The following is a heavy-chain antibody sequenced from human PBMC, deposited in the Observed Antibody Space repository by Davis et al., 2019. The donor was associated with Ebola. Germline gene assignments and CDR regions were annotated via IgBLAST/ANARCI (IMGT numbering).Heavy chain of an antibody. V-gene: IGHV3-21*01. CDR3: ARVPPMRDPFWYFDL. Sequence: GESLKISCAASGFTFSSYSMNWVRQAPGKGLEWVSSISSSSSYIYYADSVKGRFTISRDNAKNSLYLQMNSLRAEDTAVYYCARVPPMRDPFWYFDLWGRGTLVTVSS. J-gene: IGHJ2*01. CDR2: ISSSSSYI. CDR1: GFTFSSYS.